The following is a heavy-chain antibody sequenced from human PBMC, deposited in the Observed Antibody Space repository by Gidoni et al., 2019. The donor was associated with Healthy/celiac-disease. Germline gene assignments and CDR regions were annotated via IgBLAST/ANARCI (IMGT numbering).Heavy chain of an antibody. V-gene: IGHV4-59*01. CDR3: ARDPYYDFWSGYPDRGRTYAFDI. Sequence: QVQLQESGPGLVKPSETLSLTCTVSGGSISSYYWSWIRQPPGKGLEWIGYIYYSGSTNYNPSLKSRVTISVDTSKNQFSLKLSSVTAADTAVYYCARDPYYDFWSGYPDRGRTYAFDIWGQGTMVTVSS. J-gene: IGHJ3*02. D-gene: IGHD3-3*01. CDR2: IYYSGST. CDR1: GGSISSYY.